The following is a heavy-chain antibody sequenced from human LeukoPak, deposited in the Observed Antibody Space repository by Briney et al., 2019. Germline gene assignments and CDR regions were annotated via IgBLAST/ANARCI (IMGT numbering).Heavy chain of an antibody. J-gene: IGHJ4*02. V-gene: IGHV4-30-2*01. CDR2: IYHSGST. Sequence: SQTLSLTCAVSGASISSGGYCWSWIRQPPGKGLEWIGYIYHSGSTYYNPPLKSRVTISVDRSKNQFSLKLNSVTAADTAVYYCARDMGSNPYYFDYWGQGTLVTVSS. CDR3: ARDMGSNPYYFDY. D-gene: IGHD4-11*01. CDR1: GASISSGGYC.